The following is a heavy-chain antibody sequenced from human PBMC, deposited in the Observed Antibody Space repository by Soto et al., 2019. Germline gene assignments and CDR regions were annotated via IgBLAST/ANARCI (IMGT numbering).Heavy chain of an antibody. Sequence: AASVKVSCKASGYTLTGYYMHWVRQAPGQGLEWMGWINPNSGGTNYAQKFQGWVTMTRDTSISTAYMELSRLRSDDTAVYYCAREFALIAAAGTSYYYYGMDVWGQGTTVTVSS. D-gene: IGHD6-13*01. CDR1: GYTLTGYY. V-gene: IGHV1-2*04. CDR3: AREFALIAAAGTSYYYYGMDV. CDR2: INPNSGGT. J-gene: IGHJ6*02.